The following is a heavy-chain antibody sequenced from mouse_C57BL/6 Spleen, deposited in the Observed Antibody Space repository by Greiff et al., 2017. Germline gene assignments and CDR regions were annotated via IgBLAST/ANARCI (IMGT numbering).Heavy chain of an antibody. CDR1: GYTFTSYW. V-gene: IGHV1-52*01. Sequence: QVQLKQPGAELVRPGSSVKLSCKASGYTFTSYWMHWVKQRPIQGLEWIGNIDPSDSETHYNQKFKDKATLTVDKSSSTAYMQLSSLTSEDSAVYYCARGGAYYSNYVGYFDYWGQGTTLTVSS. CDR2: IDPSDSET. D-gene: IGHD2-5*01. CDR3: ARGGAYYSNYVGYFDY. J-gene: IGHJ2*01.